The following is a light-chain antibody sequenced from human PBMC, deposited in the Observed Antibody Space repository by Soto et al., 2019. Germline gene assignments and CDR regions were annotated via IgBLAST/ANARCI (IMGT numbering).Light chain of an antibody. J-gene: IGLJ1*01. V-gene: IGLV2-14*01. CDR3: SSYTTSSTLYV. Sequence: QSALTQPASVSGSPGQSITISCSGTSSDVGGYNYVSWYQQHPGKAPQLMIYEVSNRPSGVSNRFSGSKSGNTASLTISGLQAEDEADYYCSSYTTSSTLYVFGNGTKVTVL. CDR1: SSDVGGYNY. CDR2: EVS.